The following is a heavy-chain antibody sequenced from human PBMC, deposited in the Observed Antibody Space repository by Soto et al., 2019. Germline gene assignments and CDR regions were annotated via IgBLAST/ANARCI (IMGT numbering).Heavy chain of an antibody. CDR2: IYTSGST. Sequence: SETLALTCSGSGGSISSSYWSWIRQPAGKGLEWIGRIYTSGSTNYNPTLKSRVTMSVDTSKNQFSLKLSSVTAADTAVYYCARDQVSSSIQVEFDPWGQGTLVTVSS. CDR1: GGSISSSY. J-gene: IGHJ5*02. V-gene: IGHV4-4*07. D-gene: IGHD6-13*01. CDR3: ARDQVSSSIQVEFDP.